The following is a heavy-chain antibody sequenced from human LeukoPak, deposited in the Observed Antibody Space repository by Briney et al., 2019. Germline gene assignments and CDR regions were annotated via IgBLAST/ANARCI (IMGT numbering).Heavy chain of an antibody. Sequence: SETLSLTCTVSGGSVSSGSYYWSWIRQPPGKGLEWIGYIYYSGSTNYNPSLKSRVTISVDTSKNQFSLKLSSVTAADTAVYYCARDSSDIRSLIAHWGQGTLVTASS. D-gene: IGHD2-15*01. CDR1: GGSVSSGSYY. CDR3: ARDSSDIRSLIAH. J-gene: IGHJ1*01. CDR2: IYYSGST. V-gene: IGHV4-61*01.